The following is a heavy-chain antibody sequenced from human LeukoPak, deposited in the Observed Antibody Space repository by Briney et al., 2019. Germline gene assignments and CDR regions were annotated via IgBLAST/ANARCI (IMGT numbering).Heavy chain of an antibody. V-gene: IGHV7-4-1*01. CDR1: GYTFTGYY. Sequence: ASVKVSCKASGYTFTGYYMHWVRQAPGQGLEWMGWINTNTGNPTYAQGFTGRFVFSLDTSVSTAYLQIGSLKAEDTAVYYCASKTIYGSGSYLDAFDIWGQGTMVTVSS. D-gene: IGHD3-10*01. J-gene: IGHJ3*02. CDR2: INTNTGNP. CDR3: ASKTIYGSGSYLDAFDI.